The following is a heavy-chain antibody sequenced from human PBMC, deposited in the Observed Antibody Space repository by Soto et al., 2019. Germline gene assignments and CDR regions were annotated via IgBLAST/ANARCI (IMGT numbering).Heavy chain of an antibody. Sequence: ASVKVSCKASGYTFTSYGISWVRQAPGQGLEWMGWISAYNGNTNYAQKLQGRVTMTTDTSTSTAYMELRSLRSDDTAVYYCARVSDLGYYDSRGNDYWGQGTLVTFSS. CDR1: GYTFTSYG. J-gene: IGHJ4*02. CDR2: ISAYNGNT. V-gene: IGHV1-18*01. CDR3: ARVSDLGYYDSRGNDY. D-gene: IGHD3-22*01.